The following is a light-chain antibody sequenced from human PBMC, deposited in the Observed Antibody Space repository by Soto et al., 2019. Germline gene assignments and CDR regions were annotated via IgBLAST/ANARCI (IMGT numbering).Light chain of an antibody. Sequence: DIQMTQSPSSLSASVGDRVTLTCRASQSISKYLNWYQLKSGKGPKLLIYGTSTLQSGVPSRFSGSGSGTDFTLTISNLQPEDFAVYYCQQGYSPLLPFGGGTRVEIK. CDR3: QQGYSPLLP. CDR2: GTS. J-gene: IGKJ4*01. CDR1: QSISKY. V-gene: IGKV1-39*01.